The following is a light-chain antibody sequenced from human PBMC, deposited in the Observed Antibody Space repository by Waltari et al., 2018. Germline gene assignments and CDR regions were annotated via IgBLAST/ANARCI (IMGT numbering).Light chain of an antibody. CDR1: RSDVGGSSF. CDR3: CPFAGTATVV. V-gene: IGLV2-11*01. J-gene: IGLJ2*01. CDR2: DVS. Sequence: QSALTQPRSVSGSPGQSVPILCTGPRSDVGGSSFVSWSQHTPGQAPQLVTYDVSKRPSGVPDRFSGSKSGNTASLTISGLQAEDEADYYCCPFAGTATVVFGGGTKLTVL.